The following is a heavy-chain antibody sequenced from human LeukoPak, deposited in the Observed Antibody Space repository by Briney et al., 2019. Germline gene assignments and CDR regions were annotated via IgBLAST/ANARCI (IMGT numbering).Heavy chain of an antibody. J-gene: IGHJ6*02. CDR1: GYTFTDDY. V-gene: IGHV1-2*04. D-gene: IGHD2-2*02. CDR2: INPNSGST. Sequence: ASVKVSCKTSGYTFTDDYVHWVRQAPGQGLEWVGWINPNSGSTSYIQKFQGWVTLTRDTTITTVYMEFSRLRSDDTAVYYCARARDYCTSTRCYSPHHYGIDVWGQGTTVIVSS. CDR3: ARARDYCTSTRCYSPHHYGIDV.